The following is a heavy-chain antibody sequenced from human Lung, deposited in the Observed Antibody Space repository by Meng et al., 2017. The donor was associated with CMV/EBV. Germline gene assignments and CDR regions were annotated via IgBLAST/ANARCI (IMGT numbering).Heavy chain of an antibody. CDR2: ISSSSSYI. Sequence: SCAASGFTFSSYSMNWVRQAPGKGLEWVSSISSSSSYIYYADSVKGRFTISRDNAKNSLYLQMNSLRAEDTAVYYCARGSSPSYYYYGMDVWGQGTXVTVSS. CDR3: ARGSSPSYYYYGMDV. D-gene: IGHD6-19*01. V-gene: IGHV3-21*01. CDR1: GFTFSSYS. J-gene: IGHJ6*02.